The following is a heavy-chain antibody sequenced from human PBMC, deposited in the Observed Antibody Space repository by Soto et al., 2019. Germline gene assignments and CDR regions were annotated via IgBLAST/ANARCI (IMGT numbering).Heavy chain of an antibody. CDR1: GGSISSSSYY. CDR2: IYYSGST. Sequence: SETLSLTCTVSGGSISSSSYYWGWIRQPPGKGLEWIGSIYYSGSTYYNPSLKSRVTISVDTSKNQFSLKLSSVTAADTAVYYCARHPSVGATPVYYYYGMDVWGQGTTVTVSS. V-gene: IGHV4-39*01. J-gene: IGHJ6*02. CDR3: ARHPSVGATPVYYYYGMDV. D-gene: IGHD1-26*01.